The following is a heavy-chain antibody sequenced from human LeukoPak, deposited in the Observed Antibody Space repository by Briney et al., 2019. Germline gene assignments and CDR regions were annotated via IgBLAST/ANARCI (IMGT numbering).Heavy chain of an antibody. Sequence: GGSLRLSSAASGFTFSSYAMHWVRQAPGKGLEWVAFIRYDGSNKYYADSVKGRFTISRDNSKNTLYLQMNSLRAEDTAVYYCAKAEAFGELTDYWGQGTLVTVSS. CDR3: AKAEAFGELTDY. V-gene: IGHV3-30*02. CDR1: GFTFSSYA. CDR2: IRYDGSNK. J-gene: IGHJ4*02. D-gene: IGHD3-10*01.